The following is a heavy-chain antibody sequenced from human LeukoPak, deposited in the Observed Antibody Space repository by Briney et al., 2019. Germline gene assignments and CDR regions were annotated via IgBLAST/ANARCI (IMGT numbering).Heavy chain of an antibody. D-gene: IGHD3-22*01. Sequence: SETLSLTCTVSGGSISSYYWSWIRQPPGKGLEWIGYIYYSGSTNYNPSLKSRVTISVDTSKNQFSLKLSSVTAADTAVYYCARHAYDSSGYYLNPDYWGQGTLVTVSS. CDR1: GGSISSYY. CDR2: IYYSGST. CDR3: ARHAYDSSGYYLNPDY. J-gene: IGHJ4*02. V-gene: IGHV4-59*08.